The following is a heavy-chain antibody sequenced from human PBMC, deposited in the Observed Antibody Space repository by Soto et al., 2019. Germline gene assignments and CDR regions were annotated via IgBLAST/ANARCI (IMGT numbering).Heavy chain of an antibody. Sequence: PGGSLRFSCAASGFTFSSYGMHWVRQAPGKGLEWVAVISYDGSNKYYADSVKGRFTISRDNSKNTLYLQMNSLRAEDTAVYYCAKSLLMTTADYYMDVWGKGTTVTVSS. J-gene: IGHJ6*03. CDR2: ISYDGSNK. D-gene: IGHD4-17*01. V-gene: IGHV3-30*18. CDR3: AKSLLMTTADYYMDV. CDR1: GFTFSSYG.